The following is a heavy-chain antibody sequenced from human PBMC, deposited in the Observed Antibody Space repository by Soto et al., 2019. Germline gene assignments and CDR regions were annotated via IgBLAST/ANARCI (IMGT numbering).Heavy chain of an antibody. V-gene: IGHV4-4*07. J-gene: IGHJ5*02. Sequence: PSETLSLTCTVSGGSISSYYWSWIRQPAGKGLEWVGRIYTSGSTNYNPSLKSRVTMSVDTSKNQFSLKLSSVTAADTAVENVLLWCGESPASWFDPWGQGTLVTVSS. D-gene: IGHD3-10*01. CDR1: GGSISSYY. CDR2: IYTSGST. CDR3: LLWCGESPASWFDP.